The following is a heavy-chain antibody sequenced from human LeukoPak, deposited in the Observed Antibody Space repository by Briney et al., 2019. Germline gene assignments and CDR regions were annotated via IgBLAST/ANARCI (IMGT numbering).Heavy chain of an antibody. CDR1: GGSFRGYF. Sequence: SETLSLTCAMYGGSFRGYFWTWIRQTPGKGLEWIGEINHSGTTNYNPSLKSRVTMSVDTSKDQFSLKLMSVTAADTGVYYCARRRKVVRAGFDYWGQGTRVIVSS. D-gene: IGHD2-21*01. CDR2: INHSGTT. V-gene: IGHV4-34*01. CDR3: ARRRKVVRAGFDY. J-gene: IGHJ4*02.